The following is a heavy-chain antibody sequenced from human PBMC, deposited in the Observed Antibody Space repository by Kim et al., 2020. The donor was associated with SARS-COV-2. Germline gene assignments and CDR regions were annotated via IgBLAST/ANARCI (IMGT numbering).Heavy chain of an antibody. V-gene: IGHV3-23*01. CDR3: AKGGLLWFGELSCDY. CDR1: GFTFSSYA. Sequence: GGSLRLSCAASGFTFSSYAMSWVRQAPGKGLEWVSAISGSGGSTYYADSVKGRFTISRDNSKNTLYLQMNSLRAEDTAVYYCAKGGLLWFGELSCDYWGQGTLVTVSS. D-gene: IGHD3-10*01. CDR2: ISGSGGST. J-gene: IGHJ4*02.